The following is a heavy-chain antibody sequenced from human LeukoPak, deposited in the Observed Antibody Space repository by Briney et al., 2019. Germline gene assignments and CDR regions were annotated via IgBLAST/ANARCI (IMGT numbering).Heavy chain of an antibody. V-gene: IGHV4-39*07. D-gene: IGHD6-13*01. CDR1: GGSISSSSYY. CDR3: ARVRAAGISPFDY. CDR2: IYYSGST. J-gene: IGHJ4*02. Sequence: SETLSLTCTVSGGSISSSSYYWGWIRQPPGKGLEWIGSIYYSGSTYYNPSLKSRVTISVDTSKNQFSLKLSPVTAADTAVYYCARVRAAGISPFDYWGQGTLVTVSS.